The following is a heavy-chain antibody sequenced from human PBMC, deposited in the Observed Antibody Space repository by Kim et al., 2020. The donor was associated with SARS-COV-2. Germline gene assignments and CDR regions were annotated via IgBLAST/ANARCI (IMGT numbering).Heavy chain of an antibody. V-gene: IGHV4-59*08. D-gene: IGHD3-10*01. J-gene: IGHJ4*02. CDR2: IYYSGST. CDR1: GGSISSYY. CDR3: ARGYGSGSQGDY. Sequence: SETLSLTCTVSGGSISSYYWSWIRQPPGKGLEWIGYIYYSGSTNYNPSLKSRVTISVDTSKNQFSLKLSSVTAADTAVYYCARGYGSGSQGDYWGQGTLVTVSS.